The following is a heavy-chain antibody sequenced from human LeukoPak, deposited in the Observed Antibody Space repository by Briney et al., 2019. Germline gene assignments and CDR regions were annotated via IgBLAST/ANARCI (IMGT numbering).Heavy chain of an antibody. J-gene: IGHJ6*03. V-gene: IGHV4-39*01. CDR1: GGSISSGSYS. CDR3: ARHLRYFDLYYMDV. Sequence: PSETLSLTCTVSGGSISSGSYSWDWIRQPPGKGLEWIGSIYYSGRTYYNPSLKSRVTISVDTSKNQFSLKLSSVTAADTAVYYCARHLRYFDLYYMDVWGKGTTVTISS. CDR2: IYYSGRT. D-gene: IGHD3-9*01.